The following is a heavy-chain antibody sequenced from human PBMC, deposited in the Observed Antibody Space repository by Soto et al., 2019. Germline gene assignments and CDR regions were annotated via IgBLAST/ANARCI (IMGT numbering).Heavy chain of an antibody. Sequence: GGSLRLSCAASGFTFSSYWMHWVRQAPGKGLVWVSRINSDGSSTSYADSVKGRFTISRDNAKNTLYLQMNSLRAEDTAVYYCAREPSRYYDFWSGYSTYFDYWGQGTLVTVSS. V-gene: IGHV3-74*01. CDR3: AREPSRYYDFWSGYSTYFDY. CDR2: INSDGSST. J-gene: IGHJ4*02. CDR1: GFTFSSYW. D-gene: IGHD3-3*01.